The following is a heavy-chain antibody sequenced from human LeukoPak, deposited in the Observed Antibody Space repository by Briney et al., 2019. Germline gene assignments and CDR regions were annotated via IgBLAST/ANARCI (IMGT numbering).Heavy chain of an antibody. J-gene: IGHJ4*02. CDR3: ARGRVDTGVNYFDY. Sequence: SETLSLTCTVSGYSITSGYFWGWIRQAPGMGLEWIGSMYHSGSTYYTPSLKSRVTISVDRSKNQFSLKLSAVTAADTAVYYCARGRVDTGVNYFDYWGQETLVTVSS. CDR2: MYHSGST. CDR1: GYSITSGYF. D-gene: IGHD5-18*01. V-gene: IGHV4-38-2*02.